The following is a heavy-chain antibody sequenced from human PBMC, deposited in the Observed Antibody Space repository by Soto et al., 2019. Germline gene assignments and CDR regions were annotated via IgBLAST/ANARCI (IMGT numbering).Heavy chain of an antibody. J-gene: IGHJ4*02. CDR2: IYYSGST. CDR3: AREGVGSSGRWSFDY. D-gene: IGHD6-19*01. CDR1: GGSISSGDYY. Sequence: SETLSLTCTVSGGSISSGDYYWSWLRQPPGKGLEWIGYIYYSGSTYYNPSLKSRVTISVDTSKNQFSLKLSSVTAGGSAGSYCAREGVGSSGRWSFDYWGQGTLGTVSS. V-gene: IGHV4-30-4*01.